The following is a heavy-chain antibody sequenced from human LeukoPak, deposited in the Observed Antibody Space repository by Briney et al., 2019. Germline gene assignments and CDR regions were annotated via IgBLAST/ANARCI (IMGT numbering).Heavy chain of an antibody. CDR1: GYTFTSYA. CDR3: ARDRVGATIYYYYGMDV. Sequence: GASVKVSCKASGYTFTSYAKNWVRQAPGQGLEWMGWINTNTGNPTYAQGFTGRFVFSLDTSVSTAYLQISSLKAADTAVYYCARDRVGATIYYYYGMDVWGQGTTVTVSS. D-gene: IGHD1-26*01. V-gene: IGHV7-4-1*02. CDR2: INTNTGNP. J-gene: IGHJ6*02.